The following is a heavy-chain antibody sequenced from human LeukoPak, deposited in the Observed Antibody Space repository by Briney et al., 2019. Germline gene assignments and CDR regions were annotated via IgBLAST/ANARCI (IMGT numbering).Heavy chain of an antibody. CDR3: ARRQGYSYGLDYYYMDV. Sequence: GESLKISCKGSGYSFTSYWIGWVRQMLGKGLEWMGMIYSGDSDTRYSPSFQGQVTISADKSISTAYLQWSSLKASDTAMYYCARRQGYSYGLDYYYMDVWGKGTTVTVSS. V-gene: IGHV5-51*01. CDR2: IYSGDSDT. CDR1: GYSFTSYW. D-gene: IGHD5-18*01. J-gene: IGHJ6*03.